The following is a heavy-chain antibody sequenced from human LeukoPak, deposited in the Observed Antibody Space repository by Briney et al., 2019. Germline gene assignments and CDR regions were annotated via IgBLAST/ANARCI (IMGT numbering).Heavy chain of an antibody. Sequence: GTSLRLSCAASGFAFSSYAMHWVRQAPGKGLEWVSAISGSGGSTYYADSVKGRFTISRDNSKNTLYLQMNSLRAEDTAVYYCAKEDYDFWSGYTYYFDYWGQGTLVTVSS. CDR3: AKEDYDFWSGYTYYFDY. CDR2: ISGSGGST. J-gene: IGHJ4*02. CDR1: GFAFSSYA. V-gene: IGHV3-23*01. D-gene: IGHD3-3*01.